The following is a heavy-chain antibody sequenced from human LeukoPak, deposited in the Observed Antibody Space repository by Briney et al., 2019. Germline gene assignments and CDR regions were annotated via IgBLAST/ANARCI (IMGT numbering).Heavy chain of an antibody. Sequence: GGSLRLSCAASGFTFSTYAMTRVRQAPGKGLECVSSISATRDTTYYADSVKGRFTISRDNSKNTLYLQMNSLRAEDTAVYYCAKDANEYQPQPATIWGQGTLVTVSS. J-gene: IGHJ4*02. V-gene: IGHV3-23*01. D-gene: IGHD2-2*01. CDR1: GFTFSTYA. CDR3: AKDANEYQPQPATI. CDR2: ISATRDTT.